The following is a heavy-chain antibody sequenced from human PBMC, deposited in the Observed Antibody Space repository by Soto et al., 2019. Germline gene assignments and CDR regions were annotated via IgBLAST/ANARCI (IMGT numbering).Heavy chain of an antibody. D-gene: IGHD2-15*01. Sequence: PGGSLRLSCAASGFTFSIYGMHWVRQAPGKGLEWVAVIWYDGSNKYYADSVKGRFTISRDNSKNTLYLQMNSLRAEDTAVYYCARGGTVVAATPDYYYYYYMDVWGKGTTVTVSS. CDR3: ARGGTVVAATPDYYYYYYMDV. CDR2: IWYDGSNK. J-gene: IGHJ6*03. CDR1: GFTFSIYG. V-gene: IGHV3-33*01.